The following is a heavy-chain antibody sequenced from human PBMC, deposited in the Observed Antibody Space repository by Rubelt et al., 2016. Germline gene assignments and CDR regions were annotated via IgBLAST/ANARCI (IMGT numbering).Heavy chain of an antibody. V-gene: IGHV4-59*08. J-gene: IGHJ5*02. D-gene: IGHD3-3*01. CDR2: VYYSGST. CDR3: ASADYDFWSGSDRNWFDP. Sequence: GSIDSYYWSWIRQSPGKGLEWIGYVYYSGSTSYSPSFKSRVTISVDTSKNQFSLKLSSVTAADTAVYYCASADYDFWSGSDRNWFDPWGQGTLVTVSS. CDR1: GSIDSYY.